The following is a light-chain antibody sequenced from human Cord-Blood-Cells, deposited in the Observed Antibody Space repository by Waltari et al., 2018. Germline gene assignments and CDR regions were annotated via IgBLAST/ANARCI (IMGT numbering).Light chain of an antibody. V-gene: IGKV1-27*01. Sequence: DIQMTQSPSSLSASVGDRVTITCRASQGISNYLAWYQQKPGKVPKLLIYAASTLQSGVPSRVGGSGSGTDFTLTISSLTPEDVATYYCQKYNSAPLTFGGGTKVEIK. J-gene: IGKJ4*01. CDR3: QKYNSAPLT. CDR1: QGISNY. CDR2: AAS.